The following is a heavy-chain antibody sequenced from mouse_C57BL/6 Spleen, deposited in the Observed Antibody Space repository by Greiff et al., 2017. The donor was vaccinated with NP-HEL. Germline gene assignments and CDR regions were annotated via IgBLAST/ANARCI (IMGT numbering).Heavy chain of an antibody. J-gene: IGHJ3*01. CDR2: IYPGDGDT. D-gene: IGHD1-1*01. CDR1: GYAFSSSW. Sequence: QVQLKQSGPELVKPGASVKISCKASGYAFSSSWMNWVKQRPGKGLEWIGRIYPGDGDTNYNGKFKGKATLTADKSSSTAYMQLSSLTSEDSAVYFCAPYYYGSSSFAYWGQGTLVTVSA. V-gene: IGHV1-82*01. CDR3: APYYYGSSSFAY.